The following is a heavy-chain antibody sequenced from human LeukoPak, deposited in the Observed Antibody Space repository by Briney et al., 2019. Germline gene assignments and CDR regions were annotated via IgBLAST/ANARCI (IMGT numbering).Heavy chain of an antibody. D-gene: IGHD2-15*01. Sequence: GGSLRLSCAASGFTFSNHAMSWVRQAPGKGLEWVSAIDNSGGDTYYADSVKGRFTISRDNSKNTLYLQMNSLRAEDTAVYYCARDVLVVVAATGFDYWGQGTLVTVSS. J-gene: IGHJ4*02. CDR2: IDNSGGDT. CDR1: GFTFSNHA. CDR3: ARDVLVVVAATGFDY. V-gene: IGHV3-23*01.